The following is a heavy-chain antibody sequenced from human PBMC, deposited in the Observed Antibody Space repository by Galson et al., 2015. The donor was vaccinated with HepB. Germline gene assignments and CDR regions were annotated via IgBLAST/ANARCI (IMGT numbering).Heavy chain of an antibody. CDR3: ARGGMATIGGPAFDY. CDR2: INDYNGNG. V-gene: IGHV1-18*01. CDR1: GYTFTRYS. Sequence: SVKVSCKASGYTFTRYSISWLRQAPGQGLEWLGWINDYNGNGNSVQKVQGRVTMTTDTSTNTAYLELRSLKSDDTAVYYCARGGMATIGGPAFDYWGQGTPVTVSS. D-gene: IGHD5-24*01. J-gene: IGHJ4*01.